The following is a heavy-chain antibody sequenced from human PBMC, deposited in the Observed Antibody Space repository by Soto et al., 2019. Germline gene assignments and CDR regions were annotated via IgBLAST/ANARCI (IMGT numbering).Heavy chain of an antibody. D-gene: IGHD3-10*01. J-gene: IGHJ6*02. Sequence: QVQLVESGGGVVQPGRSLRLSCAASGFSFSIYGMHWVRQAPGKGLQWVAAISYDGSERYYADSVKGRFTISRDNSNNTLYLQMNILRAEDTAVYYCAKDAVSSSQRVPFNYYGMDVWGQGTTVTVSS. CDR1: GFSFSIYG. CDR2: ISYDGSER. CDR3: AKDAVSSSQRVPFNYYGMDV. V-gene: IGHV3-30*18.